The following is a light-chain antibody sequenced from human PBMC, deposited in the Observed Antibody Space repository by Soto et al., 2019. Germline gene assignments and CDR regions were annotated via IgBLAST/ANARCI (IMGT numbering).Light chain of an antibody. CDR2: KAS. CDR3: QHYVGMWA. Sequence: DIQRSQSPATVSVSVGDRVTITCRSSQTLSTWLAWYQQKPGKAPKLLIYKASILESRVPSRFSGSGAGTEFILTINIQPPDDIATYCWQHYVGMWAFGQGTKVDI. CDR1: QTLSTW. J-gene: IGKJ1*01. V-gene: IGKV1-5*03.